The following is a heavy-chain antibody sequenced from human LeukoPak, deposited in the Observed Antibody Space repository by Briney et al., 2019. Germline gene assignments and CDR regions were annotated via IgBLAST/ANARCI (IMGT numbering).Heavy chain of an antibody. V-gene: IGHV3-30*18. CDR2: ISYDGSTK. Sequence: PGGSLRLSCAASGFTFSSYGMHWVRQAPGKGLEGVAVISYDGSTKYYTNSGKGGFTISRDNSKNTLYLQMNSLRAEDTAVYYCAKEGVRGYSYGYGTRNKWFDFWGQGTLVTVSS. CDR3: AKEGVRGYSYGYGTRNKWFDF. J-gene: IGHJ5*01. D-gene: IGHD5-18*01. CDR1: GFTFSSYG.